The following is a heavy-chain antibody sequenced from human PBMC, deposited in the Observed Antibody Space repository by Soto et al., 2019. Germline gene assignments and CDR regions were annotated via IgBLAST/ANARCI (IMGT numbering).Heavy chain of an antibody. D-gene: IGHD5-12*01. J-gene: IGHJ6*02. CDR2: IIPIFGTA. CDR3: ARARRDGYNDYYYYGMDV. V-gene: IGHV1-69*01. CDR1: GGTFSSYA. Sequence: QVQLVQSGAEVKKPGSSVKVSCKASGGTFSSYAISWVRQAPGQGLEWMGGIIPIFGTANYAQKFQGRVTITADESTSTAYMELSSLRSEDTAVYYCARARRDGYNDYYYYGMDVWGQGTTVTVSS.